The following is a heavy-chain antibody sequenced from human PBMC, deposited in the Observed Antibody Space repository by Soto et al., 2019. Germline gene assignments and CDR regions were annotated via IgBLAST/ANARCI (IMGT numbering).Heavy chain of an antibody. V-gene: IGHV4-30-4*02. J-gene: IGHJ4*02. Sequence: SETLSLTCTVSGGSISSADYYWSWIRQPPGKGLEWIGYIYHSGGTYSNPSLRSRVTISVDPAKHQFSLTVKSVTAADTALYYCASVRASASNLAPYYLDFWGQGALVTVSS. CDR1: GGSISSADYY. CDR3: ASVRASASNLAPYYLDF. D-gene: IGHD2-2*01. CDR2: IYHSGGT.